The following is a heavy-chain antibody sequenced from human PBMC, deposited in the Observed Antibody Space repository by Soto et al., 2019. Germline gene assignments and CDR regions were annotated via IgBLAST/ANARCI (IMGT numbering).Heavy chain of an antibody. CDR3: GGEGAHYAPFDL. V-gene: IGHV1-3*01. CDR1: GYTFTDFA. CDR2: INVGNGNT. Sequence: QAQLVQSGAEAKQPGASVRVSCKASGYTFTDFALHWVRQAPGQGLEWMGWINVGNGNTGYSRKFKGRVTNDRDMSATTAYIGVTSLTSEDTAIYYCGGEGAHYAPFDLWGQGTLVTVSS. J-gene: IGHJ4*02. D-gene: IGHD3-16*01.